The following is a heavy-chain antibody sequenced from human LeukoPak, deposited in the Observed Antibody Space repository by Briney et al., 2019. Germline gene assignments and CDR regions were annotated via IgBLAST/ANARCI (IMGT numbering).Heavy chain of an antibody. Sequence: GGSLRLSRAASGFTFSSYEMNWVRQAPGKGLEWVSYISSSGSTIYYADSVKGRFTISRDNAKNSLYLQMNSLRAEDTAVYYCARGYGDYDLTYWFDPWGQGTLVTVSS. V-gene: IGHV3-48*03. CDR1: GFTFSSYE. CDR3: ARGYGDYDLTYWFDP. D-gene: IGHD4-17*01. CDR2: ISSSGSTI. J-gene: IGHJ5*02.